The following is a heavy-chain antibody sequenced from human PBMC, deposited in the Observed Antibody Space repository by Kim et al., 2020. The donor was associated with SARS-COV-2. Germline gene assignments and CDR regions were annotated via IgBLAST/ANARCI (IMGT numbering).Heavy chain of an antibody. J-gene: IGHJ4*02. CDR1: GGSIVSYSW. CDR3: GDPPAGY. Sequence: SETLSLTCTVSGGSIVSYSWWTWVRQPPGKGLEWIGEIYHDGRTNYNSSLNSRVAISVDKSRNQFSLNLRSVTAADTAIYYCGDPPAGYWGQGTLVTVSS. CDR2: IYHDGRT. V-gene: IGHV4-4*02.